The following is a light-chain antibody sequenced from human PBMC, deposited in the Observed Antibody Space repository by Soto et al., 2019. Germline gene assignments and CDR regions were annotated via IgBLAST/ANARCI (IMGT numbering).Light chain of an antibody. CDR1: SSNIGAGYD. V-gene: IGLV1-40*01. CDR2: GNN. CDR3: QSYDSSLTGYV. J-gene: IGLJ1*01. Sequence: QSVLTQPPSVSGAPGQRVTISCTGSSSNIGAGYDVHWYQQLPVTAPKLLIYGNNNRPSGVPDRFSGSKSGTSASLAITGLQAEDEADYYCQSYDSSLTGYVFGTGTKLTVL.